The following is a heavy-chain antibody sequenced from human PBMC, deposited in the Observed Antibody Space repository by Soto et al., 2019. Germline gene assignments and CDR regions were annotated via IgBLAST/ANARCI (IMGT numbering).Heavy chain of an antibody. Sequence: ASVKVSCKASGFSFTGYYIHWLRQAPGQGLEWMGWINAHSGGTEYAQKFQGRVTLTRDTSIATAYLTLTSLTSGDTALYYCAKDLTRQLAYWLDPWGQGTQVTVSS. CDR1: GFSFTGYY. J-gene: IGHJ5*02. D-gene: IGHD6-6*01. V-gene: IGHV1-2*02. CDR2: INAHSGGT. CDR3: AKDLTRQLAYWLDP.